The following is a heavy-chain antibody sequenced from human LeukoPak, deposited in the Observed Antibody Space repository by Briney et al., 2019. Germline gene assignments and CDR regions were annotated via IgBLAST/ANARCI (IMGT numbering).Heavy chain of an antibody. Sequence: PGGSLRLSCAASGFTFSSYSMNWVRQAPGKGLEWVSYISSSSSTIYYADSVKGRFTISRDNAKNSLYLQMNSLRAEDTAVYYCARDRRTTVAPMDVWGKGTTDTVSS. V-gene: IGHV3-48*01. D-gene: IGHD4-23*01. J-gene: IGHJ6*03. CDR1: GFTFSSYS. CDR3: ARDRRTTVAPMDV. CDR2: ISSSSSTI.